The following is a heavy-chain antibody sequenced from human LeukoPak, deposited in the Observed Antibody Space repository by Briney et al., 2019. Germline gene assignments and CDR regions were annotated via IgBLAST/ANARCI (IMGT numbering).Heavy chain of an antibody. CDR3: ARGRTSLSGSQSGTLFDY. D-gene: IGHD1-26*01. CDR2: IHHSGST. CDR1: GGSISSSNW. V-gene: IGHV4-4*02. Sequence: SGTLSLTCAVSGGSISSSNWWSWVRQPPGKGLEWIGDIHHSGSTSYSPSLKSRVTISVDKSKNHFSLSLSSVTAADTAMYYCARGRTSLSGSQSGTLFDYWGQGSLVTVSS. J-gene: IGHJ4*02.